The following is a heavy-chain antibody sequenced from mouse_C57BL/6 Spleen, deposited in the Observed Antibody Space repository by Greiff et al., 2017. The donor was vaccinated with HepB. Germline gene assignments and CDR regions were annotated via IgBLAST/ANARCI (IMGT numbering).Heavy chain of an antibody. CDR1: GYTFTSYW. CDR3: ARIKKIVATYYAY. CDR2: TNPTNGRT. V-gene: IGHV1S81*02. J-gene: IGHJ2*01. Sequence: QVQLQQPGAELVKAGASVKMSCKASGYTFTSYWMHWVKQRLGQGLEWFAETNPTNGRTYYNEKFKSKATLTVDKSSSTAYMLLSGPTCEDSAVYYGARIKKIVATYYAYWGRGTTLTVSS. D-gene: IGHD1-1*01.